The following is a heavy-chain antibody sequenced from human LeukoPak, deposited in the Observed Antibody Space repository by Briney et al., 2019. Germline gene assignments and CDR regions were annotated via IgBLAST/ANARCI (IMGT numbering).Heavy chain of an antibody. CDR3: ARQSARNWFDP. Sequence: PGGSLRLSCAASGFTFSSYAVNWVRQAPGKGLEWVSAISSSGGTTYYADSVKGRFSISRDNSKNMLYLQMNTLRAEDTAVYYCARQSARNWFDPWGQGTLVTVSS. CDR2: ISSSGGTT. V-gene: IGHV3-23*01. J-gene: IGHJ5*02. CDR1: GFTFSSYA. D-gene: IGHD3-3*01.